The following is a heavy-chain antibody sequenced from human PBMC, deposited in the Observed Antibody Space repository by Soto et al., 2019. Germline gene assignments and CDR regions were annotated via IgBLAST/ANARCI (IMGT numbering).Heavy chain of an antibody. Sequence: GGSLRLSCAASGFTFSSYSMNWVRQAPGKGLEWVSSISSSSSYIYYADSVKGRFTISRDNAKNSLYLQMNSLRAEDTAVYYCARDPETDWFDPWGQGTLVTVSS. J-gene: IGHJ5*02. V-gene: IGHV3-21*01. CDR2: ISSSSSYI. CDR3: ARDPETDWFDP. CDR1: GFTFSSYS.